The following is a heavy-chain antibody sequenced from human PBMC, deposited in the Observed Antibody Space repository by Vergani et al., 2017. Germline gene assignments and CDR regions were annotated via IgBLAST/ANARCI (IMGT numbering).Heavy chain of an antibody. Sequence: EVQLLESGGGLVQPGGSLRLSCAASGFTFSSYAMSWVRQAPGKGLEWVSAISGSGGSTYYADSVKGRFTISRDNSKNTLYLQMNSLRAEDTAVYYCARVEATEKDYSNYGSWGDFDYWGQGTLVTVYS. J-gene: IGHJ4*02. CDR1: GFTFSSYA. CDR2: ISGSGGST. V-gene: IGHV3-23*01. CDR3: ARVEATEKDYSNYGSWGDFDY. D-gene: IGHD4-11*01.